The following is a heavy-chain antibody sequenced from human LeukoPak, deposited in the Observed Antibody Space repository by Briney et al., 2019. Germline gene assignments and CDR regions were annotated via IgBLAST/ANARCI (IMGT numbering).Heavy chain of an antibody. J-gene: IGHJ4*02. Sequence: SETLSLTCTVSGGSISSYYWSWIRQPPGKGLEWIGYIYYSGSTNYNPSLKSRVTISVDTSKNQFSLKLSSVTAADTAVYYCASLKRSMYSSSWSFDYWGQGTLVTVSS. V-gene: IGHV4-59*08. CDR3: ASLKRSMYSSSWSFDY. CDR2: IYYSGST. D-gene: IGHD6-13*01. CDR1: GGSISSYY.